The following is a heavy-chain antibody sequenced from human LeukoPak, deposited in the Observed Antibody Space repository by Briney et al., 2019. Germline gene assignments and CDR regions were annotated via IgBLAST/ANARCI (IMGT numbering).Heavy chain of an antibody. CDR1: GFTFSSYA. CDR2: ISYDGSNK. CDR3: ARDGRGSSWYNWFDP. V-gene: IGHV3-30*01. Sequence: GGSLRLSCAASGFTFSSYAMHWVRRAPGKGREGVAVISYDGSNKYYADSVKGRFTISRDNSKNTLYLQMNSLRAEDTAVYYCARDGRGSSWYNWFDPWGQGTLVTVSS. J-gene: IGHJ5*02. D-gene: IGHD6-13*01.